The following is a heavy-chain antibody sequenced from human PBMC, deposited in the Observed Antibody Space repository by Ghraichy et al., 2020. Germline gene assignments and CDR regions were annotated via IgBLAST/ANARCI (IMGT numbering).Heavy chain of an antibody. CDR3: ARLGLDYGDHEDFHFDY. J-gene: IGHJ4*02. D-gene: IGHD4-17*01. CDR1: GYTFTAYH. Sequence: ASVKVSCKASGYTFTAYHIHWVRQAPGQGLEWMGYISPNSGGTKYAQKFQGRVTMTRDPSITTAYMEVSRVRSDDTAVYYCARLGLDYGDHEDFHFDYWGQGTLVTVSS. V-gene: IGHV1-2*02. CDR2: ISPNSGGT.